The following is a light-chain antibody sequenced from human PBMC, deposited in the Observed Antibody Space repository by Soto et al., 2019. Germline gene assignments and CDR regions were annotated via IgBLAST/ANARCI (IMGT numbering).Light chain of an antibody. J-gene: IGKJ3*01. Sequence: AIQLTQSPSSLSASVGDRVTITCRASQGISSALAWYQQTPGKPPKLLIYDASTLEIGVPSRFSGSGSVTDFTLTISNLQPEDFATYYCQQFNTTHLTFGHGTKVNI. V-gene: IGKV1-13*02. CDR1: QGISSA. CDR3: QQFNTTHLT. CDR2: DAS.